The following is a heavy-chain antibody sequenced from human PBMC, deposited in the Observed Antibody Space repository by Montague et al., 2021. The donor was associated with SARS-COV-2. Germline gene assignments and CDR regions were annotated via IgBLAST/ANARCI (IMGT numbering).Heavy chain of an antibody. Sequence: SETLSLTCTVSGGSISSYYWSWIRQPPGKGLEWIWYSYYSGSTNYNPSLKSRVTISVDTSKNQFSLTLSSVTAAATAVYYCAGTYYDFWSGFIHYYYMDVWGKGTTVTVSS. CDR2: SYYSGST. V-gene: IGHV4-59*01. D-gene: IGHD3-3*01. CDR1: GGSISSYY. CDR3: AGTYYDFWSGFIHYYYMDV. J-gene: IGHJ6*03.